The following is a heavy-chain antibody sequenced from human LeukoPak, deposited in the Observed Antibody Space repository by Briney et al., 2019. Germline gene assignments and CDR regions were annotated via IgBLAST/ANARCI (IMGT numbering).Heavy chain of an antibody. Sequence: ESSETLSLTCTVSGFSISSNYYWGWIRQPAGKGLEWIGHIYHSGSTYYNPSLKSRVTTSIDTSKNQFSLKMTSVSAADTAVYYCAGDGGEDNSSRYSWGQGTLVTVSS. D-gene: IGHD6-13*01. CDR2: IYHSGST. CDR1: GFSISSNYY. J-gene: IGHJ5*02. V-gene: IGHV4-38-2*02. CDR3: AGDGGEDNSSRYS.